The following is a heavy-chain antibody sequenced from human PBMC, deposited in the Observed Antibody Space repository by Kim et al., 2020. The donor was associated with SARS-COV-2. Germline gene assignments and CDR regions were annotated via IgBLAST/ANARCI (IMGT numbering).Heavy chain of an antibody. CDR3: ARDVEYSSGLQYGDYYYYGMDV. J-gene: IGHJ6*02. D-gene: IGHD6-19*01. Sequence: SQTLSLTCAISGDSVSSNSAAWNWIRQSPSRGLEWLGRTYYRSKWYNDYAVSVKSRITINPDTSKNQFSLQLNSVTPEDTAVYYCARDVEYSSGLQYGDYYYYGMDVWGQGTTVTVSS. CDR2: TYYRSKWYN. V-gene: IGHV6-1*01. CDR1: GDSVSSNSAA.